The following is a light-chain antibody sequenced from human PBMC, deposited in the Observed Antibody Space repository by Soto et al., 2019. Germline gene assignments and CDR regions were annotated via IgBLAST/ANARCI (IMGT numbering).Light chain of an antibody. CDR1: SYDVGAYKY. V-gene: IGLV2-8*01. J-gene: IGLJ3*02. Sequence: QCALTQPPSASGSPGQSVTISCTGTSYDVGAYKYVSWYQQYPGKAPKLMIYEVSKRPSGVPDRFSGSKSGNTDSLTVSGLQAEDEADYYCTSYVGSDIWVFGGGTKLTAL. CDR3: TSYVGSDIWV. CDR2: EVS.